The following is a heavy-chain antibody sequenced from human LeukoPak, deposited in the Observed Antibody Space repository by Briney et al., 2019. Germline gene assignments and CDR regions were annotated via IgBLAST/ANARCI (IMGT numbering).Heavy chain of an antibody. V-gene: IGHV5-51*01. Sequence: ASVKISCKGSGYTFTNSWIGWVRQTPGKGLEWMGSIYPGDSDTRYNPSFQGQVTISVDKSISTAYLQWSSLQASNAAMYYCAIRAYSYEYFDFWGQGTLVTVSS. CDR3: AIRAYSYEYFDF. D-gene: IGHD5-18*01. CDR1: GYTFTNSW. J-gene: IGHJ4*02. CDR2: IYPGDSDT.